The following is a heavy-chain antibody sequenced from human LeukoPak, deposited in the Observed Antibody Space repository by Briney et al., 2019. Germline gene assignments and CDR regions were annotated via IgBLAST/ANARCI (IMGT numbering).Heavy chain of an antibody. D-gene: IGHD1-26*01. CDR3: ARKAGGSDTYYFDY. CDR2: INPKSGGI. Sequence: ASVKVSCKASGYTFTGYYIHWVRQAPGQGLEWMGRINPKSGGINYAQKFQGRVTMTRDTAISTAYMEVSGLRSDDTAVYYCARKAGGSDTYYFDYWGQGVLVTVSS. J-gene: IGHJ4*02. CDR1: GYTFTGYY. V-gene: IGHV1-2*06.